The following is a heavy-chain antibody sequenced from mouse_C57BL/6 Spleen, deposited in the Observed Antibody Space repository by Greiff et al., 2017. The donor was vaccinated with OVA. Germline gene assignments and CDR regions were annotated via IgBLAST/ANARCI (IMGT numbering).Heavy chain of an antibody. J-gene: IGHJ4*01. D-gene: IGHD2-10*01. V-gene: IGHV3-6*01. CDR2: ISYDGSN. Sequence: DVQLQESGPGLVKPSQSLSLTCSVTGYSITSGYYWNWIRQFPGNKLEWMGYISYDGSNNYNPSLKNRISITRDTSKNQFFLKLNSVTTEDTATYYSARGLLHYAMDYWGQGTSVTVSS. CDR3: ARGLLHYAMDY. CDR1: GYSITSGYY.